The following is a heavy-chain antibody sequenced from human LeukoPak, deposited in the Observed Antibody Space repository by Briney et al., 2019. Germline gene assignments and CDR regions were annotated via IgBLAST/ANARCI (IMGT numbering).Heavy chain of an antibody. CDR2: IYYSGNT. Sequence: PSETLSLTCTVSGGSISSGGYYWSWIRQHPGKGLEWIGYIYYSGNTYYNPSLKSRVTISVDTSKNQFSLKLSSVTAADTAVYYCAREGYSSSVDYWGQGTLVTVSS. CDR3: AREGYSSSVDY. J-gene: IGHJ4*02. CDR1: GGSISSGGYY. V-gene: IGHV4-31*03. D-gene: IGHD6-6*01.